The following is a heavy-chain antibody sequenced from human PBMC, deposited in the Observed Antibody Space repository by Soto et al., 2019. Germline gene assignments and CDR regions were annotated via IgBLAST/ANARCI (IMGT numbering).Heavy chain of an antibody. CDR3: ARARVRFLTQRHNDYAMDV. Sequence: QVQLVQSGAEVKAPGSSLKVSCKFSGGTFNSYAITWVRPVPGQGLEWMGGIIPILGTTNSAQKFLGRVTITADTSTKTAYMDLSLLSDEATAVYCCARARVRFLTQRHNDYAMDVWGQGTTVTVSS. CDR2: IIPILGTT. V-gene: IGHV1-69*06. CDR1: GGTFNSYA. J-gene: IGHJ6*02. D-gene: IGHD3-3*01.